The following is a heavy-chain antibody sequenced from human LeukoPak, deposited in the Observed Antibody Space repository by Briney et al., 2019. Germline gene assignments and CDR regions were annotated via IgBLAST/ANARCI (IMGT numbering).Heavy chain of an antibody. Sequence: SETLSLTCTVSGGSISSYYWNWIRQPPGKGLEWIGSISYSGSTKYNPSLESRVTISVDTSKNQISLKLSSVTAADTAVYYCARDAYYYDSSGYAPFDYWGQGTLVTVSS. CDR1: GGSISSYY. CDR3: ARDAYYYDSSGYAPFDY. J-gene: IGHJ4*02. D-gene: IGHD3-22*01. V-gene: IGHV4-59*12. CDR2: ISYSGST.